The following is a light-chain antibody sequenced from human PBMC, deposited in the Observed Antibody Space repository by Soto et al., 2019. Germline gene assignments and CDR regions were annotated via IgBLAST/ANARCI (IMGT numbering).Light chain of an antibody. CDR3: QHHGGSPIT. CDR1: QSVSSSY. Sequence: EIVLTQSPGTLSLSPGERATLSCRASQSVSSSYLAWYQQKPGQAPRLLIYAASSRATGIPDRFSGSGSGTDFTLTISRLEPEDFAVYYCQHHGGSPITFGQGTRLEIK. J-gene: IGKJ5*01. V-gene: IGKV3-20*01. CDR2: AAS.